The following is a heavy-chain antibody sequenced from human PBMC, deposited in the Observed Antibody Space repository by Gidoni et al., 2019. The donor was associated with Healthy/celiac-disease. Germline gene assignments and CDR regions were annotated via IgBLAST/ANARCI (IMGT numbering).Heavy chain of an antibody. Sequence: EVQLVESGGGLVQPGRSLRLSCTASGFTFGDYAMSWFRQAPGKGLEWVGFIRSKAYGGTTEDAASVKGRFTISRDDSKSIAYLQMNSLKTEDTAVYYCTREDLLRAAPPRWGQGTLVTVSS. D-gene: IGHD6-6*01. CDR1: GFTFGDYA. V-gene: IGHV3-49*03. J-gene: IGHJ4*02. CDR3: TREDLLRAAPPR. CDR2: IRSKAYGGTT.